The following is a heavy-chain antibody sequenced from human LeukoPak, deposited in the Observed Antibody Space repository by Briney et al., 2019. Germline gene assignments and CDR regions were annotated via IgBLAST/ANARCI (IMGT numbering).Heavy chain of an antibody. V-gene: IGHV3-74*01. J-gene: IGHJ4*02. D-gene: IGHD6-19*01. CDR1: GFSFSNYW. Sequence: GGSLRLSCAASGFSFSNYWIHWVRQAPGKGLVWVSRMNSDGISRTYADSVKGRFTISRDNAKNTLYLQMNSLRAEDTAVYYCARGSTQYSSGWYGLDYWGQGTLVTVSS. CDR3: ARGSTQYSSGWYGLDY. CDR2: MNSDGISR.